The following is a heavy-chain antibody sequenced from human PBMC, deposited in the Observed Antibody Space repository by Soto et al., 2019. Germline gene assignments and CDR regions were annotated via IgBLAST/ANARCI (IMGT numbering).Heavy chain of an antibody. J-gene: IGHJ5*02. Sequence: SDTLSLTCAVSGGSISSGGYSWSWIRQPPGKGLEWIGYIYHSGSTYYNPSLKSRVTISVDRSKNQFSLKLSSVTAADPAVYYCARVPDRWGQGTLVTVSS. V-gene: IGHV4-30-2*01. D-gene: IGHD2-2*01. CDR2: IYHSGST. CDR3: ARVPDR. CDR1: GGSISSGGYS.